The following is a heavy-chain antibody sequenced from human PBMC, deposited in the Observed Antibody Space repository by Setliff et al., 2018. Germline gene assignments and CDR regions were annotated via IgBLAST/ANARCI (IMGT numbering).Heavy chain of an antibody. V-gene: IGHV7-4-1*02. Sequence: ASVKVSCKASGYTFTGYAMNWVQQAPGQGLEWMGWINTNTGNPTYAQGFTGRFVFSLETSVSTAYLQINSLKAADTAIYYCARAYGISWSAVDYWGQGTVVTVSS. CDR2: INTNTGNP. CDR1: GYTFTGYA. J-gene: IGHJ4*02. D-gene: IGHD6-13*01. CDR3: ARAYGISWSAVDY.